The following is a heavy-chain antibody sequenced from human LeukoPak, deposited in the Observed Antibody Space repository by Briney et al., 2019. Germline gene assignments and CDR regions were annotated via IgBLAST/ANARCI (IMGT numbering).Heavy chain of an antibody. CDR1: GDSINTGGYY. D-gene: IGHD3-22*01. Sequence: SETLSLTCTVSGDSINTGGYYWSWIRQHPGKVLEWIGYVYYSGSTKYNPSLKSRVTISIDTPKNQFSLKLSSVAAADTAVYYCARVLASSGYNYYYYGMDVWGQGTTVTVSS. V-gene: IGHV4-61*08. CDR3: ARVLASSGYNYYYYGMDV. CDR2: VYYSGST. J-gene: IGHJ6*02.